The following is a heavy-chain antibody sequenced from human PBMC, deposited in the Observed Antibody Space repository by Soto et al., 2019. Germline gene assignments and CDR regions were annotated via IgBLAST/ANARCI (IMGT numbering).Heavy chain of an antibody. CDR1: GGTFSSYA. D-gene: IGHD2-15*01. J-gene: IGHJ6*02. Sequence: SVKVSCKASGGTFSSYAISWVRQAPGQGLEWMGGIIPIFGTANYAQKFQGRVTITAGESTSTAYMELSSLRSEDTAVYFFARDSLGVVVVAATYGMDVWGQGTTVTVSS. CDR2: IIPIFGTA. V-gene: IGHV1-69*13. CDR3: ARDSLGVVVVAATYGMDV.